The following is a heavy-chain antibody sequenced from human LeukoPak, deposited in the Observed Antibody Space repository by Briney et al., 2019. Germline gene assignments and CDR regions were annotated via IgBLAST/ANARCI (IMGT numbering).Heavy chain of an antibody. CDR1: GGSINNYW. CDR2: IYRGETT. CDR3: ATHCLEARKTYSYWFDP. V-gene: IGHV4-4*09. J-gene: IGHJ5*02. Sequence: SETLSLTCSVSGGSINNYWWSWIRQPPGKGLEWIGYIYRGETTNYNPSLKSRVTLSVDTSKNQISLNLNSVTASDTAVYYCATHCLEARKTYSYWFDPWGQGTLVTVSS. D-gene: IGHD2-15*01.